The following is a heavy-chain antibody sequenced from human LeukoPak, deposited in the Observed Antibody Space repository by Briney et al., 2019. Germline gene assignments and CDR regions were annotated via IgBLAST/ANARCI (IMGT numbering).Heavy chain of an antibody. J-gene: IGHJ6*03. V-gene: IGHV4-4*07. D-gene: IGHD2-8*01. CDR2: IYTSGST. CDR3: ARDEWNGYYYMDV. CDR1: GGSISSYY. Sequence: SETLLLTCTVSGGSISSYYWSWIRQPAGKGLEWIGRIYTSGSTNYNPSLKSRVTMSVDTSKHQFSLKLTSVTAADTAVYYCARDEWNGYYYMDVWGKGTTVTVSS.